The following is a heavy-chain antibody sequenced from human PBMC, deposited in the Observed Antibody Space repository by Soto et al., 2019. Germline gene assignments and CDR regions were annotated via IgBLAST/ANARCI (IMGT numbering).Heavy chain of an antibody. CDR3: ASRYCTDGVCPFDY. V-gene: IGHV3-21*01. Sequence: GGSLRLSCVASGFKFSSYSLSWVRQAPGQGLEWVSSISSSGRFTYYADSVKGRLTISRDNAKNSLYLQMSSLRVEDTAVYYCASRYCTDGVCPFDYWGQGVLVTVSS. CDR2: ISSSGRFT. CDR1: GFKFSSYS. D-gene: IGHD2-8*01. J-gene: IGHJ4*02.